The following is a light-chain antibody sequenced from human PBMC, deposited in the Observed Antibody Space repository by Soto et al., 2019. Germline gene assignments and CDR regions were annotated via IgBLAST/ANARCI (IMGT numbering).Light chain of an antibody. CDR1: QSIGKH. CDR2: GAS. CDR3: QQGYSSPAT. J-gene: IGKJ5*01. V-gene: IGKV1-39*01. Sequence: DIQMTQSPSVLSASVGERVTITCRASQSIGKHLNWYQQKPGKAPKSLIYGASTLQSGVPSRFTGSGSGTDFTLTVNSLQAEDFATYYCQQGYSSPATFGQGTRLEIK.